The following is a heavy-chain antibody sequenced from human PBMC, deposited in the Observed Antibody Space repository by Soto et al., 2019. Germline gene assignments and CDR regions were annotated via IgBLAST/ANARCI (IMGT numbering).Heavy chain of an antibody. Sequence: GESLKISCKGSGYSFTSYWIAWVRQMPGKGLEWMGIIYPGDSDTRYSPSFQGQVTISADKSISIAYLQWSSLKASDTAMYYCARQDSSGWNYYYYGMDVWGQGTTVTVSS. J-gene: IGHJ6*02. CDR2: IYPGDSDT. CDR1: GYSFTSYW. V-gene: IGHV5-51*01. CDR3: ARQDSSGWNYYYYGMDV. D-gene: IGHD3-22*01.